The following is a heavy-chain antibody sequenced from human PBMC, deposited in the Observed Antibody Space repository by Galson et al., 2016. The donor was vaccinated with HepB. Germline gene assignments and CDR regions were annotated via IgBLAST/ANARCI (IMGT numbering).Heavy chain of an antibody. J-gene: IGHJ2*01. CDR1: GFTFSSYA. D-gene: IGHD4-17*01. V-gene: IGHV3-23*01. Sequence: SLRLSCAASGFTFSSYAMTWVRQAPGKGLEWVSTVSGSGGETHYADSVKGRFTFSRDNSKNTMYVQMTSLRAEDTAVYYCASGTTVTTSNSFWYFDLWGRGTLGPVSS. CDR3: ASGTTVTTSNSFWYFDL. CDR2: VSGSGGET.